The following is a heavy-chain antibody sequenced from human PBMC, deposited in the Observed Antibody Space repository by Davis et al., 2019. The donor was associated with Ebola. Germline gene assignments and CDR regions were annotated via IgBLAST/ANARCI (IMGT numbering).Heavy chain of an antibody. V-gene: IGHV1-18*01. Sequence: ASVKVSCKASGYTFISYGISWVRQAPGQGLEWVGRVSAYNGDTNYAQKFQGRVTMTTDTSTSTGYMELRSLRSDDTAVYYCARDGDYDYGMDVWGQGTTVTVSS. CDR2: VSAYNGDT. D-gene: IGHD3-16*01. CDR1: GYTFISYG. CDR3: ARDGDYDYGMDV. J-gene: IGHJ6*02.